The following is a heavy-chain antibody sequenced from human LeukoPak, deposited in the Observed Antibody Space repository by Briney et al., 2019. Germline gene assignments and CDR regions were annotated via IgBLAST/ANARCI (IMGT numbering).Heavy chain of an antibody. D-gene: IGHD2-2*01. CDR1: GGSISSGSYY. J-gene: IGHJ5*02. CDR2: IYTSGST. Sequence: SQTLSLTCTVSGGSISSGSYYWSWIRQPAGKGLEWIGRIYTSGSTNYNPSLKSRVTISVDTSKNQFSLKLSSVTAVDTAVYYCARDHCSSTSCLRVNWFDPWGQGTLVTVSS. CDR3: ARDHCSSTSCLRVNWFDP. V-gene: IGHV4-61*02.